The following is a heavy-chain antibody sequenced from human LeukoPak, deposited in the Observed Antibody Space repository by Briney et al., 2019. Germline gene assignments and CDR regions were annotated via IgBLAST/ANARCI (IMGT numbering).Heavy chain of an antibody. J-gene: IGHJ4*02. CDR1: GASVRSNSYY. CDR2: IYYRGST. D-gene: IGHD5-18*01. Sequence: SSETLSLTCTVSGASVRSNSYYWGWVRQPPGKGLEWIGSIYYRGSTYYNPSLKSRVTISIDTSKNQFSLKLNSVTAADTAVYYCVRRGDSYGVFDYWGQGTLVTVSS. V-gene: IGHV4-39*01. CDR3: VRRGDSYGVFDY.